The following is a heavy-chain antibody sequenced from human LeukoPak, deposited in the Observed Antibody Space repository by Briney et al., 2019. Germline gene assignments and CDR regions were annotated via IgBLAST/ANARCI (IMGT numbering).Heavy chain of an antibody. V-gene: IGHV4-59*08. CDR1: NYSINSDYY. J-gene: IGHJ5*02. Sequence: PSETLSLTCSVSNYSINSDYYWGWIRQPPGKGLEWIGYIHYSGSTNYNPSLESRVTISRDTSKNQFSLKLSSVTAADTAVYYCARHAYDRIVATKLGWFDPWGQGTLVTVSS. D-gene: IGHD5-12*01. CDR3: ARHAYDRIVATKLGWFDP. CDR2: IHYSGST.